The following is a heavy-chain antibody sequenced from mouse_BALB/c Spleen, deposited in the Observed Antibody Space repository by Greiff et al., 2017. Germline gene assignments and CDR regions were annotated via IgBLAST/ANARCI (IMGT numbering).Heavy chain of an antibody. Sequence: EVQLVESGGGLVKPGGSLKLSCAASGFTFSSYAMSWVRQSPEKRLEWVAEISSGGSYTYYPDTVTGRFTISRDNAKNTLYLEMSSLRSEDTAMYYCARGYYGNFLDWAMDYWGQGTSVTVSS. CDR1: GFTFSSYA. V-gene: IGHV5-9-4*01. D-gene: IGHD2-1*01. CDR3: ARGYYGNFLDWAMDY. CDR2: ISSGGSYT. J-gene: IGHJ4*01.